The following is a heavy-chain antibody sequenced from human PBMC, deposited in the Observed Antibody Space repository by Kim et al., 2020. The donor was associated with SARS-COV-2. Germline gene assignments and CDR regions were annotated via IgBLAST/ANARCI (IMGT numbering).Heavy chain of an antibody. D-gene: IGHD3-10*01. CDR2: IKQDGSEK. V-gene: IGHV3-7*03. Sequence: GGPLRLSCAASGFTFSSYWMSWVRQAPGKGLEWVANIKQDGSEKYYVDSVKGRFTISRDNAKNSLYLQMNSLRAEDTAVYYCARVAPITMVRGVIPYYYYGMDVWGQGTTVTVSS. J-gene: IGHJ6*02. CDR1: GFTFSSYW. CDR3: ARVAPITMVRGVIPYYYYGMDV.